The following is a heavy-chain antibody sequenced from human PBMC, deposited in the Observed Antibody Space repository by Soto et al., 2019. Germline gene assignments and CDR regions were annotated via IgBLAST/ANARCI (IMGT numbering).Heavy chain of an antibody. CDR1: GFSVSTNG. V-gene: IGHV3-53*01. J-gene: IGHJ4*02. Sequence: PGGSLRLSCAASGFSVSTNGLSWVRQAPGKGLDWVSVINTSGGAYYADSVKGRFTISRDNSKNTLYLQMNSLRAEDTAVYYCASVTYDYGAHPIDDWGRGAPVTDS. CDR2: INTSGGA. CDR3: ASVTYDYGAHPIDD. D-gene: IGHD3-10*01.